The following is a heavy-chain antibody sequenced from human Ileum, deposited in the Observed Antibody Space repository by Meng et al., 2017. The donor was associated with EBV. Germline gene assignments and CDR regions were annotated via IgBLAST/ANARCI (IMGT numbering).Heavy chain of an antibody. J-gene: IGHJ4*02. CDR3: ASIHYGDIFSAYFDY. CDR2: IYHSGGT. CDR1: VRSIIRCHW. V-gene: IGHV4-4*02. Sequence: SGTLPPPLGVSVRSIIRCHWGPWDRRPPGKGLEWIEQIYHSGGTNYNPSLKSRVSMSVDTSRNKFSLNLSSVTAADTAVYYCASIHYGDIFSAYFDYWGQGVLVTVSS. D-gene: IGHD4-17*01.